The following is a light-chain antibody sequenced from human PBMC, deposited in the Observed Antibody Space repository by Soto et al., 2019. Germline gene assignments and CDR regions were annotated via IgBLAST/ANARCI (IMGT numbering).Light chain of an antibody. CDR3: QQYNNWPLT. V-gene: IGKV3-15*01. CDR2: GAS. CDR1: QSVSSN. J-gene: IGKJ4*01. Sequence: EIVMTQSPATLSVSPGERATLSCRASQSVSSNLAWYQQKPGQAPSLLIYGASTRATGIPARFSGSRSGTEFTLTISSLQSEDFAVYYCQQYNNWPLTFGGGTKVEIK.